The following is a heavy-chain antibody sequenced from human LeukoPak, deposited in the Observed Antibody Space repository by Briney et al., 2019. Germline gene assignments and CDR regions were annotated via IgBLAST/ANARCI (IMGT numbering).Heavy chain of an antibody. CDR2: IYYSGIT. V-gene: IGHV4-39*07. CDR1: GGSISSSSYY. Sequence: SETLSLTCTVSGGSISSSSYYWGWIRQPPGKGLEWIGSIYYSGITNYNPSLKSRVTISIDTSKNQFSLKLSSVTAADTAVYYCAAQPDYWGQGTLVTVSS. J-gene: IGHJ4*02. D-gene: IGHD1-14*01. CDR3: AAQPDY.